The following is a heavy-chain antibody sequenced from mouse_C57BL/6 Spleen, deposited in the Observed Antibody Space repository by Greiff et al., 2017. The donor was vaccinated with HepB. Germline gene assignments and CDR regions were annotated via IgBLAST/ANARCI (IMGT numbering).Heavy chain of an antibody. CDR2: IDPNSGGT. CDR3: ARGTSFAY. CDR1: GYTFTSYW. V-gene: IGHV1-72*01. J-gene: IGHJ3*01. Sequence: QVHVKQPGAELVKPGASVKLSCKASGYTFTSYWMHWVKQRPGRGLGWIGRIDPNSGGTKYNEKFKSKATLTVDKPSSTAYMQLSSLTSEDSAVYYCARGTSFAYWGQGTLVTVSA.